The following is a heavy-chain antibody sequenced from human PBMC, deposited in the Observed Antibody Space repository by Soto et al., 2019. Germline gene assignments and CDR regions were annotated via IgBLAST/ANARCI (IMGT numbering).Heavy chain of an antibody. D-gene: IGHD2-2*02. V-gene: IGHV1-18*04. CDR3: ARVLGYCSSTSCYTDNWFDP. CDR1: GYTFTSYG. Sequence: SVKVSCKASGYTFTSYGISWVRQAPGQGLEWMGWISAYNGNTNYAQKLQGRVTMTTDTSTSTAYMELRSLRSDDTAVYYCARVLGYCSSTSCYTDNWFDPWGQGTLVTVSS. CDR2: ISAYNGNT. J-gene: IGHJ5*02.